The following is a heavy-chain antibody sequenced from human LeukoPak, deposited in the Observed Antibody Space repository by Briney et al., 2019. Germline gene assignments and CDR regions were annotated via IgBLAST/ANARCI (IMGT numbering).Heavy chain of an antibody. D-gene: IGHD1-1*01. J-gene: IGHJ4*02. V-gene: IGHV3-23*01. CDR2: ISNSGDNT. Sequence: GGSLRLSCAASGFTFRSYVMSWVRQASGKGLEWVSAISNSGDNTFYADSVKGRFTISRDNSNNTLFLQMNSLRAEDTAVYFCAKARDTTTRDWGQGTLVTVSS. CDR3: AKARDTTTRD. CDR1: GFTFRSYV.